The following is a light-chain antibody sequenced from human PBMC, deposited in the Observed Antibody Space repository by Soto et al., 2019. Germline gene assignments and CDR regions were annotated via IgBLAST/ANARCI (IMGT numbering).Light chain of an antibody. CDR1: QTISSY. Sequence: DIQMTQSPSSLSASVGDRVTITCRASQTISSYLNWYQQKPRKAPKLLIYAASSLQSGVPSRFSGSGSGTDFTLTISSLQPEDFATYYCQQSHGIPYTFGPGTKLEIK. V-gene: IGKV1-39*01. J-gene: IGKJ2*01. CDR2: AAS. CDR3: QQSHGIPYT.